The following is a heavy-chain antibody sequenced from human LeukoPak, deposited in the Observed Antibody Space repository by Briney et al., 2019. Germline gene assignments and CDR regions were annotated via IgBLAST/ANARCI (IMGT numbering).Heavy chain of an antibody. Sequence: GGSLRLSCAASGFTFNNYWMSWVRQAPGKGLEWVANIKPDGSEKYYVDSVKGRFTISRDNAKNSVSLQMNSLRAEDTAAYYCAKVVPGGRDYMDVWGKGTTVTVSS. CDR3: AKVVPGGRDYMDV. CDR2: IKPDGSEK. J-gene: IGHJ6*03. CDR1: GFTFNNYW. D-gene: IGHD6-6*01. V-gene: IGHV3-7*01.